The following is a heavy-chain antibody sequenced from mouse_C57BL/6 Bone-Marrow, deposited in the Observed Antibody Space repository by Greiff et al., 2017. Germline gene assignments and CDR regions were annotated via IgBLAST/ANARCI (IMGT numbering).Heavy chain of an antibody. CDR3: ARSLLSNWYFDF. J-gene: IGHJ1*03. CDR1: GFNIKDYY. D-gene: IGHD6-2*01. Sequence: VQLKESGAELVKPGASVKLSCTASGFNIKDYYMHWVKQRTKQGLEGIGRIDPEDGETKYAPKLKGRATITADTSSNTAYLQLSSLTSEDTAVYYCARSLLSNWYFDFWGTGTTVTVSS. V-gene: IGHV14-2*01. CDR2: IDPEDGET.